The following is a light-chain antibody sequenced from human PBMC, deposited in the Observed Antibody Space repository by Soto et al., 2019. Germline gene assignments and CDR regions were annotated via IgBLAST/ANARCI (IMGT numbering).Light chain of an antibody. CDR2: WAS. V-gene: IGKV4-1*01. CDR3: QQYYSTPT. Sequence: DIVMTQSPDSLAVSLGERATINCKSSQSVLYSSNNKNYLAWYQQKPGQPPKLLIYWASTRESGVPGRFSGSGSGTDFTPTISSLQAEDVAVYYCQQYYSTPTFGQGTKVEIK. J-gene: IGKJ1*01. CDR1: QSVLYSSNNKNY.